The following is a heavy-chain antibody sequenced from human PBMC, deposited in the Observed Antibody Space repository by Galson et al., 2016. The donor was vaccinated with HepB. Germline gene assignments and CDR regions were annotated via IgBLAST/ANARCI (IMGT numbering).Heavy chain of an antibody. J-gene: IGHJ4*02. CDR2: IKQDGSEK. D-gene: IGHD6-13*01. CDR3: ARESSSSWYMRKYFDY. CDR1: GFTFSSYW. Sequence: SLRLSCAASGFTFSSYWMNWVRQAPGKGLEWVANIKQDGSEKYDVDSVKGRFTISSDNAKNSLYLQMNSLRDEDTAVYYCARESSSSWYMRKYFDYWGQGTLVTVSS. V-gene: IGHV3-7*01.